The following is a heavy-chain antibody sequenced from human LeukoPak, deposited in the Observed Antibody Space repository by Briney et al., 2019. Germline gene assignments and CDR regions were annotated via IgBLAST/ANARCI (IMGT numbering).Heavy chain of an antibody. D-gene: IGHD6-13*01. Sequence: ASVKVSCKASGYTFTGYYMHWVRQAPGQGLEWMGWINSNSGGTNYVQKFQGRVVMTRDRSIRTDYMELSRLRSDDTAVYYCARDFTVGAAGGFDPWGQGTLVTVSS. V-gene: IGHV1-2*02. CDR2: INSNSGGT. CDR3: ARDFTVGAAGGFDP. J-gene: IGHJ5*02. CDR1: GYTFTGYY.